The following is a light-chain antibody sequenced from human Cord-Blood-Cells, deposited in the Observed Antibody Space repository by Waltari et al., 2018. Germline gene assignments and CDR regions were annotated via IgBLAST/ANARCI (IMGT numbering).Light chain of an antibody. CDR2: STN. CDR1: SGSVSTSYS. J-gene: IGLJ3*02. Sequence: QTVVTQEPSFSVSPGGTVTLPCGLSSGSVSTSYSPSWYQQTPGHAPRTLIYSTNTRSSGVPDRFSGSILGNKAALTITGAQADDESDYYCVLYMGSGISVFGGGTKLTVL. CDR3: VLYMGSGISV. V-gene: IGLV8-61*01.